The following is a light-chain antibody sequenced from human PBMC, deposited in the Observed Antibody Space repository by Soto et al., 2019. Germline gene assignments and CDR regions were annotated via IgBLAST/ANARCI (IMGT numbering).Light chain of an antibody. Sequence: QSVLTQPASVSGCPGQSITISCAGTSSDVGGYNYVSWYQQHPGKAPKLIIYDVSNRPSGVSNRFSGSKSGNTASLTISGLQAEDEADYYCSSYTSSGTPYVFGTGTKVTVL. CDR2: DVS. V-gene: IGLV2-14*01. J-gene: IGLJ1*01. CDR3: SSYTSSGTPYV. CDR1: SSDVGGYNY.